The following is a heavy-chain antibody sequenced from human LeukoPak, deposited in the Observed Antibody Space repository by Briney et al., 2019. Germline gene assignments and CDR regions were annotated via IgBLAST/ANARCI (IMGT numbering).Heavy chain of an antibody. V-gene: IGHV1-3*01. CDR2: INAGNGNT. J-gene: IGHJ6*02. Sequence: ASVKVSCKASGYTFTSYAMHWVRQAPGQRLEWMGWINAGNGNTKYSQKFQGRVTITRDTSASTAYMELSSLRSEDTAVYYCARVAEPTSGTHRYHYYYGMDVWGQGTTVTVSS. CDR1: GYTFTSYA. D-gene: IGHD1-14*01. CDR3: ARVAEPTSGTHRYHYYYGMDV.